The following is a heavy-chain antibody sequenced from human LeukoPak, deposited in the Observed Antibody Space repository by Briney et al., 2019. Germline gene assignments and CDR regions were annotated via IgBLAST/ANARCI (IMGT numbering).Heavy chain of an antibody. D-gene: IGHD3-22*01. J-gene: IGHJ4*02. V-gene: IGHV3-53*01. CDR1: GFTFSSYY. CDR3: ATDRERDPSVYYLV. Sequence: GGSLRLSCAASGFTFSSYYMSWVRQAPGKGLEWVSVIYSGGSTSYADSVKGRFTISRDNSKNTLFLQMNSLRAEDSAVYYCATDRERDPSVYYLVGGQGTLITVSS. CDR2: IYSGGST.